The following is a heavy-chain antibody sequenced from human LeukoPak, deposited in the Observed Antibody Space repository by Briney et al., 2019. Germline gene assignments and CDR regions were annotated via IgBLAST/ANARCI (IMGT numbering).Heavy chain of an antibody. CDR3: ARTPGNTLDY. V-gene: IGHV4-59*11. CDR1: GGSITSHY. Sequence: SETLSLTCSVSGGSITSHYWSWIRQPPGKGLEWIGYAYYSWSTNYNPSLKSRVTISVDTSKNQFSLKLDSMTAADTAVYYCARTPGNTLDYWGQGTLVSVSS. CDR2: AYYSWST. D-gene: IGHD1-14*01. J-gene: IGHJ4*02.